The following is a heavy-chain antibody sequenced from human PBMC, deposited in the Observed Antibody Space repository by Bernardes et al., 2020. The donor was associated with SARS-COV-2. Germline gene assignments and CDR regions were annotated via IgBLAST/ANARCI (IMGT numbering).Heavy chain of an antibody. CDR3: AKELAYGSSWRDYSYYFGMDV. J-gene: IGHJ6*02. Sequence: SLRLSCAASGFTFSNYAMSWVRQAPGKGLEWVSDISGPGRTYYADSVKGRFTISRDNSKNTLYLEMNSLRAEDTAVYYCAKELAYGSSWRDYSYYFGMDVWGQGTTVTVSS. CDR1: GFTFSNYA. D-gene: IGHD6-13*01. CDR2: ISGPGRT. V-gene: IGHV3-23*01.